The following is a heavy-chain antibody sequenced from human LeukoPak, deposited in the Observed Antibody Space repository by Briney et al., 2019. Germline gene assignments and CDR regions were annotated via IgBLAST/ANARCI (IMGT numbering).Heavy chain of an antibody. CDR2: ISGSGGST. V-gene: IGHV3-23*01. Sequence: GGSLRLSCAASGFTFSSYAMSWVRQAPGKGLEWVSAISGSGGSTYYADSVKGRFTISRDNSKNTLYLQMNSLRAEDTAVYYCASRSAAYYYYYYMDVWGKGTTVTVSS. J-gene: IGHJ6*03. D-gene: IGHD3-3*01. CDR1: GFTFSSYA. CDR3: ASRSAAYYYYYYMDV.